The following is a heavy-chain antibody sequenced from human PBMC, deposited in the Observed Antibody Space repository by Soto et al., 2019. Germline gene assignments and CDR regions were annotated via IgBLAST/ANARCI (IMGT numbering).Heavy chain of an antibody. CDR3: ARDRGYYDSSGYYSHYYYGMDV. J-gene: IGHJ6*02. Sequence: GGSLRPSCAASGLTFVAFALHGFRRPPGKGLGWVAVISYDGSNKYYADSVKGRFTISRDNSKNTLYLQMNSLRAEDTAVYYCARDRGYYDSSGYYSHYYYGMDVWGQGTTVTVSS. V-gene: IGHV3-30-3*01. D-gene: IGHD3-22*01. CDR2: ISYDGSNK. CDR1: GLTFVAFA.